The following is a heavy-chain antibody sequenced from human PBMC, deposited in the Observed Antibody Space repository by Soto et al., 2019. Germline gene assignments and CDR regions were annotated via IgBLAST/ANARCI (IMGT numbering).Heavy chain of an antibody. CDR1: GFTFSSYA. CDR3: AKEILWFGNPS. Sequence: EVQLLESGGGLVQPGGSLRLSGAASGFTFSSYAMSWVRQAPGKGLEWVPAIGGSGGSTYYADSVKGRFTISRDNSKNTLYLQMNSLRAEDTAVYYCAKEILWFGNPSWGQGTLVTVSS. CDR2: IGGSGGST. J-gene: IGHJ5*02. V-gene: IGHV3-23*01. D-gene: IGHD3-10*01.